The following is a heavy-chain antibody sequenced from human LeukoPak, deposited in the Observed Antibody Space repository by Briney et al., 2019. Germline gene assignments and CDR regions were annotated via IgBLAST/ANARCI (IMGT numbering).Heavy chain of an antibody. D-gene: IGHD2-2*01. Sequence: GGSLRLSCVGTGFSFKSVSLSWVRQAPGKGLVWVSRINSDGSSTSYADSVKGRFTISRDNAKNTLYLQMNSLRAEDTAVYYCASSTQISKYADYWGQGALVTVSS. V-gene: IGHV3-74*01. CDR1: GFSFKSVS. CDR3: ASSTQISKYADY. CDR2: INSDGSST. J-gene: IGHJ4*02.